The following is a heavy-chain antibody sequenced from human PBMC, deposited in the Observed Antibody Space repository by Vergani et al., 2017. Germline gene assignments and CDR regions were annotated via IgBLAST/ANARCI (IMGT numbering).Heavy chain of an antibody. J-gene: IGHJ4*02. CDR2: ISSDGGRT. CDR1: GFTFSTYA. CDR3: AGPQGTSAYYYCGFDY. V-gene: IGHV3-23*01. D-gene: IGHD3-22*01. Sequence: EVQLLESGGGLVQPGGSLRLSCAASGFTFSTYAMTWVRQAPGKGLEWVSTISSDGGRTYYADSVKGRFTISRDNSKNTLSLQMNSLTAEDTAIYYCAGPQGTSAYYYCGFDYWGQGILVTVSS.